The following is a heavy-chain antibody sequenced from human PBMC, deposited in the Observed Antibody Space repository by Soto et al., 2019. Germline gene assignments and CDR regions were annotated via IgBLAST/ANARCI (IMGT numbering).Heavy chain of an antibody. V-gene: IGHV6-1*01. CDR1: GDSLSSNSAV. CDR3: ARGGYGSGFGG. Sequence: PSQTLPLPCPTSGDSLSSNSAVWNWIRPYPSRGLEWLGRTYYRSKWYNDYAVSVKSRITINPDTSKNQFSLQLNSVTPEDTAVYYCARGGYGSGFGGWGRGTLVTVSS. J-gene: IGHJ4*02. CDR2: TYYRSKWYN. D-gene: IGHD6-19*01.